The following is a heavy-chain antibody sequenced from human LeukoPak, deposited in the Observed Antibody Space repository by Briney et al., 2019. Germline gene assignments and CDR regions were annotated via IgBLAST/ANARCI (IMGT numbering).Heavy chain of an antibody. CDR2: IYYSGST. V-gene: IGHV4-59*01. J-gene: IGHJ5*02. Sequence: PSETLSLTCTVSGGSISSYYWSWIRQPPGKGLEWIGFIYYSGSTNYNPSLKSRVTISLDTSKNQFSLKLSPVTAADTAVYYCAGSLTGPYNWFDPWGQGTLVTVSS. CDR3: AGSLTGPYNWFDP. CDR1: GGSISSYY. D-gene: IGHD3-9*01.